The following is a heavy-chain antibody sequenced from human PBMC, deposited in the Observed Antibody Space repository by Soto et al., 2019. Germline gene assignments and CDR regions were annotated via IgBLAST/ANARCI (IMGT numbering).Heavy chain of an antibody. V-gene: IGHV4-4*02. Sequence: QVQLQESGPGLLKPSGTLSLTCAVSGGSISSSNWWSWVRQPPGTGMEWIGEIYHSGSTNYNPSRKSRVTIAVDKSKNQFSLKLSSVTAADTAVYYCARDIGPAGTFYYYYYGMDVWGQGTTVTVSS. D-gene: IGHD6-19*01. CDR3: ARDIGPAGTFYYYYYGMDV. CDR1: GGSISSSNW. J-gene: IGHJ6*02. CDR2: IYHSGST.